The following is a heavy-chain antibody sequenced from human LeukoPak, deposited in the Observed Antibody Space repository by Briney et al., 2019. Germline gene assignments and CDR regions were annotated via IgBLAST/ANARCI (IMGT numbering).Heavy chain of an antibody. V-gene: IGHV1-46*01. CDR1: GYTFTSYY. Sequence: ASVKVSCKASGYTFTSYYMHWVRQAPGQGLEWMGIINPSGGSTSYAQKFQGRVTMTRDMSTSTVYMELSSLRSEDTAVYYCARARVSDAFDIWGQGTMVTVSS. D-gene: IGHD6-13*01. CDR2: INPSGGST. CDR3: ARARVSDAFDI. J-gene: IGHJ3*02.